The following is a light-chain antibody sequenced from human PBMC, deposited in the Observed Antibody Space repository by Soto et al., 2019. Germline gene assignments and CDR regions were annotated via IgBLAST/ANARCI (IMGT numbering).Light chain of an antibody. V-gene: IGKV1-16*01. CDR2: GAS. Sequence: DIQMTQSPSSLSASVGDRVTITCRASQDISSHLAWFQQKPGKAPKSLMFGASNLRSGVPSRFSGSGSGTVFTFTISSLQPDDFATYYCQQYHLSPWTFGQGTKVEI. CDR1: QDISSH. J-gene: IGKJ1*01. CDR3: QQYHLSPWT.